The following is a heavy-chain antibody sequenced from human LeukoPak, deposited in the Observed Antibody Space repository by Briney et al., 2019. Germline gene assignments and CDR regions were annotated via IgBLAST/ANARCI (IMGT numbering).Heavy chain of an antibody. J-gene: IGHJ6*03. CDR1: GFTFSSYG. Sequence: GRSLRLSCAASGFTFSSYGMHWVRQAPGKGLEWVAVIWYDGSNKYYADSVKGRFTISRDNSKNTLYLQMNSLRAEDTAVYYCAKGGVAAAGPPLYYYHHMDVWGKGTTVTVSS. V-gene: IGHV3-33*06. CDR2: IWYDGSNK. D-gene: IGHD6-13*01. CDR3: AKGGVAAAGPPLYYYHHMDV.